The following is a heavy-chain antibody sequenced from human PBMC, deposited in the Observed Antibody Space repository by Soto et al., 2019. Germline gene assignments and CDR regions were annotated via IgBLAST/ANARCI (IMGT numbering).Heavy chain of an antibody. CDR3: AREIVTAGGNNYFDP. V-gene: IGHV4-4*02. CDR1: GGTVASSHW. D-gene: IGHD2-21*02. CDR2: VYHTGDT. Sequence: PSETLSLTCGVSGGTVASSHWWSWVRQSPGRGLEWIGNVYHTGDTNFNPSLQSRVTFSADKSNNQFSLRLTSVTAADTAVYFCAREIVTAGGNNYFDPWGPGTLVTVS. J-gene: IGHJ5*02.